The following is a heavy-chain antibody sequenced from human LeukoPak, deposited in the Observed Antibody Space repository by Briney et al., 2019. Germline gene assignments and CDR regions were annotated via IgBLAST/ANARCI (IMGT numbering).Heavy chain of an antibody. V-gene: IGHV1-69*04. CDR2: IIPILGIA. Sequence: GASVKVSCKASGYTFTGYYTHWVRQAPGQGLEWMGRIIPILGIANYAQKFQGRVTITADKSTSTAYMELSSLRSEDTAVYYCARDEQQLVQNWFDPWGQGTLVTVSS. J-gene: IGHJ5*02. D-gene: IGHD6-13*01. CDR1: GYTFTGYY. CDR3: ARDEQQLVQNWFDP.